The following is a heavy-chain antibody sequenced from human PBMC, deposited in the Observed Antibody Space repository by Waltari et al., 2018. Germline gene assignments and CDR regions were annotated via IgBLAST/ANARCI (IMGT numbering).Heavy chain of an antibody. Sequence: QVQLQESGPGLVKPSETLSLTCTVSGGSISSYYWSWIRQPPGKGLEWIGYIYYSGSTNSTPSLKSRVTISVDTSKSQFSLKLSSVTAADTAVYYCARGRSSGYLKTQGFDYWGQGTLVTVSS. J-gene: IGHJ4*02. CDR1: GGSISSYY. V-gene: IGHV4-59*08. CDR2: IYYSGST. D-gene: IGHD3-22*01. CDR3: ARGRSSGYLKTQGFDY.